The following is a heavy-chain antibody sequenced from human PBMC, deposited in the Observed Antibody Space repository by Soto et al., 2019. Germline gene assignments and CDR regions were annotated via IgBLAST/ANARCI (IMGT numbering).Heavy chain of an antibody. Sequence: PSETLSLTCTVSGGSISSYYWSWIRQPPGKGLEWIGYIYYSGSTNYNPSLKSRVTISVDTSKNQFSLKLSSVTAADTAVYYCATIAAAGKGYFDYWGQGTLVTVSS. J-gene: IGHJ4*02. V-gene: IGHV4-59*01. CDR3: ATIAAAGKGYFDY. CDR2: IYYSGST. D-gene: IGHD6-13*01. CDR1: GGSISSYY.